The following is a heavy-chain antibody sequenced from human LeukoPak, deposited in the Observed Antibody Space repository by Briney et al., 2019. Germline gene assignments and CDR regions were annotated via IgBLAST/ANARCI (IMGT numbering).Heavy chain of an antibody. J-gene: IGHJ5*02. V-gene: IGHV5-51*01. Sequence: GESLKISFKGSGSSFTSYWIGWVRQMPGKGLEWMGIIYPGDSDTRYSPSFQGQVTISADKSISTACLQWSSLKASDTAMYYCARRPLVVPAAMGFDPWGQGTLVTVSS. CDR1: GSSFTSYW. CDR3: ARRPLVVPAAMGFDP. CDR2: IYPGDSDT. D-gene: IGHD2-2*01.